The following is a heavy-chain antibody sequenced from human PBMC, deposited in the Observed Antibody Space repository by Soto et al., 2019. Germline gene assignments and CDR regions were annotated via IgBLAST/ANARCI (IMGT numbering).Heavy chain of an antibody. CDR1: GFTFSSYA. J-gene: IGHJ3*02. D-gene: IGHD3-22*01. V-gene: IGHV3-23*01. CDR3: AKDLYYYDSSGYYDDAFDI. CDR2: ISGSGGST. Sequence: GGSLRLSCAASGFTFSSYAMSWVRQAPGKGLEWVSAISGSGGSTYYADSVKGRFTISRDNSKNTLYLQMNSLRAEDTAVYYCAKDLYYYDSSGYYDDAFDIWGQGTMVTVSS.